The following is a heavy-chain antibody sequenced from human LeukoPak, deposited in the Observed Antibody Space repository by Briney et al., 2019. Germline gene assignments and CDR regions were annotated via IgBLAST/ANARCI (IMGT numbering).Heavy chain of an antibody. V-gene: IGHV3-49*04. Sequence: RTLRRYCCGYGFTCGDYVRSWVPQAPGKELERIGFIRSKTNGGTTEYAASVKDRFFISRDDAKSTTFLHMNSLKTEDTAVYYCTFSGWYYFHHWGQGTLVTVSS. CDR3: TFSGWYYFHH. D-gene: IGHD6-19*01. CDR1: GFTCGDYV. CDR2: IRSKTNGGTT. J-gene: IGHJ4*02.